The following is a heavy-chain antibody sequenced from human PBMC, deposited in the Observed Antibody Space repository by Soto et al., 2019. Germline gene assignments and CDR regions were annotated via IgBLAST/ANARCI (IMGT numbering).Heavy chain of an antibody. D-gene: IGHD3-16*01. CDR1: GGSISSSNW. V-gene: IGHV4-4*02. J-gene: IGHJ4*02. CDR2: IYHSGNT. CDR3: ARRWGEGRVDY. Sequence: QVQLQESVPGLVKPSGTLSLTCAVSGGSISSSNWWSWVRQPPVKGPEWIGEIYHSGNTNYNPSLNRRVTMAVDKCRNELALKLSSVTAADKAVYYCARRWGEGRVDYWGQGTLVTVSS.